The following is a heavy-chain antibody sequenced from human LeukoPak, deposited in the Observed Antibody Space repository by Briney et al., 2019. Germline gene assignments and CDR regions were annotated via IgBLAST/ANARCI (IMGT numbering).Heavy chain of an antibody. CDR2: IYYSGST. CDR3: ARWYYGDYVEMSAFDI. J-gene: IGHJ3*02. Sequence: NSSETLSLTCTVSGGSISSYYWSWIRQPPGKGLEWIGYIYYSGSTNYNPSLKSRVTISVDTSKNQFSLKLSSVTAADTAVYYCARWYYGDYVEMSAFDIWGQGTMVTVSS. CDR1: GGSISSYY. V-gene: IGHV4-59*12. D-gene: IGHD4-17*01.